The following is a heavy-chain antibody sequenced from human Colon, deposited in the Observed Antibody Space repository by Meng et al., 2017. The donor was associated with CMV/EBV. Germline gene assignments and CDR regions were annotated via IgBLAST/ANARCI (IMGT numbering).Heavy chain of an antibody. Sequence: GESLKISCVAGGFSFHSYDMKWVRQAPGKGLEWVSAISGSGGSTYYADSVKGRFTISRDNSKNTLYLQMNSLRAEDTAVYYCAKHDDFWSGYYKLDYWGQGTLVTVSS. D-gene: IGHD3-3*01. J-gene: IGHJ4*02. CDR2: ISGSGGST. CDR3: AKHDDFWSGYYKLDY. CDR1: GFSFHSYD. V-gene: IGHV3-23*01.